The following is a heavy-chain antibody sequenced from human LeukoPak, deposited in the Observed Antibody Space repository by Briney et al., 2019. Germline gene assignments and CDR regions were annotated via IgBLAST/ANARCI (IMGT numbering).Heavy chain of an antibody. D-gene: IGHD3-10*01. J-gene: IGHJ4*02. V-gene: IGHV4-61*01. Sequence: SETLSLTCTVSGGSVSSSSYYWSWIRQPPGKGLEWIGYIYYSGSTNYNPSLKSRVTISVDTSKNQFSLKLSSVTAADTAVYYCARVGSRGSGSYYSDYWGQGTLVTVSS. CDR1: GGSVSSSSYY. CDR3: ARVGSRGSGSYYSDY. CDR2: IYYSGST.